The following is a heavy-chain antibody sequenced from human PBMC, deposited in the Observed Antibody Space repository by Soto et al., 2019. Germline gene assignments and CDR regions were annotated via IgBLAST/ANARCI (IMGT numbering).Heavy chain of an antibody. Sequence: GGSLRLSCAASGFTFSSYSMNWVRQAPGKGLEWVSSISSSSSYIYYADSVKGRFTISRDNAKNSLYLQMNSLRAEDTAVYYCARDPSTYCGGDCYPDYWGQGTLVTVSS. J-gene: IGHJ4*02. V-gene: IGHV3-21*01. CDR3: ARDPSTYCGGDCYPDY. CDR2: ISSSSSYI. CDR1: GFTFSSYS. D-gene: IGHD2-21*02.